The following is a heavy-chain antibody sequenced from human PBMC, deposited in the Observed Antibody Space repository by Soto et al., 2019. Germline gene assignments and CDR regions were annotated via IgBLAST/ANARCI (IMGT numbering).Heavy chain of an antibody. CDR2: INHLTTT. Sequence: SETLSLTCAVYGGSFSSYHRSWIRQTPGKGLEWIGEINHLTTTNYNPSLKSRVIISLDTPKNQFSLKLSSVTAADTAVYYCARGYDTALAPIFWGQGILVTVSS. CDR3: ARGYDTALAPIF. J-gene: IGHJ4*02. V-gene: IGHV4-34*01. CDR1: GGSFSSYH. D-gene: IGHD5-18*01.